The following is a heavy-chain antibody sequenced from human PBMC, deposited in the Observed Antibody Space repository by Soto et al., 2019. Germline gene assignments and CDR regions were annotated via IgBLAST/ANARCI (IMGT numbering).Heavy chain of an antibody. Sequence: GASVKVCCKASGYTFTSYAMHWVRQAPGQRLEWMGWINAGNGNTKYSQKFQGRVTITRDTSASTAYMELSSLRSEDTAVYYCAREYDFWSGYYAPREGNWFDPWGQGTLVTVSS. CDR2: INAGNGNT. CDR3: AREYDFWSGYYAPREGNWFDP. V-gene: IGHV1-3*01. J-gene: IGHJ5*02. CDR1: GYTFTSYA. D-gene: IGHD3-3*01.